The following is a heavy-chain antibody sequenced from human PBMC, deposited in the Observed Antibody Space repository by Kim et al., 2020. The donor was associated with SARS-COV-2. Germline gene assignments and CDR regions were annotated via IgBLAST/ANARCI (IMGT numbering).Heavy chain of an antibody. J-gene: IGHJ3*02. CDR1: GGSISSSSYY. Sequence: SETLSLTCTVSGGSISSSSYYWGWIRQPPGKGLEWIGSIYYSGSTYYNPSLKSRVTISVDTSKNQFSLKLSSVTAADTAVYYCASLWYLGSSGYPWVSAFDIWGQGTMVTVSS. D-gene: IGHD3-22*01. CDR2: IYYSGST. CDR3: ASLWYLGSSGYPWVSAFDI. V-gene: IGHV4-39*01.